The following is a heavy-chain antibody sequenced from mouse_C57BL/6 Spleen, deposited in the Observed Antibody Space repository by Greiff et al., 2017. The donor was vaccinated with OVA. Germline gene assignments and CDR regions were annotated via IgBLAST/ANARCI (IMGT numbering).Heavy chain of an antibody. CDR3: ARVHGSSYRNYWYFDV. Sequence: QVQLKQPGAELVMPGASVKLSCKASGYTFTSYWMHWVKQRPGQGLEWIGEIDPSDSYTNYNQKFKGKSTLTVDKSSSTAYMQLSSLTSEDSAVYYCARVHGSSYRNYWYFDVWAQGPRSPSPQ. CDR2: IDPSDSYT. D-gene: IGHD1-1*01. J-gene: IGHJ1*03. V-gene: IGHV1-69*01. CDR1: GYTFTSYW.